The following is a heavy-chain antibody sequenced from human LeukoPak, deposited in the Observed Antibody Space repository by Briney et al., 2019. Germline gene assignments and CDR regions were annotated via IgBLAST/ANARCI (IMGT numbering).Heavy chain of an antibody. D-gene: IGHD3-22*01. CDR1: NASIISSSYY. J-gene: IGHJ4*02. V-gene: IGHV4-39*01. CDR2: IYYRGRT. CDR3: ARQKILDDNYDSSGYYVDQ. Sequence: SETLSLTCSVSNASIISSSYYWGWIRQPPGKGLEWIGSIYYRGRTYYNPSLKIRVTISADTSKNQLSLNLNSVTASDTAVYYCARQKILDDNYDSSGYYVDQWGQGSLVTVSS.